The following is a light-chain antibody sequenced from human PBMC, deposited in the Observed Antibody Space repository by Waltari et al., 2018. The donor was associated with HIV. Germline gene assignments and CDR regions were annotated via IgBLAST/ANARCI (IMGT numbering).Light chain of an antibody. J-gene: IGLJ2*01. Sequence: SYEVTQPPSVAVSPGQTASITCSGYELGDKYTCWYQQKPGQSPLLVIYQDDKRPSGIPARFSASSSGHTATLIISGTLPMDEADYYCQAWGSTTSGVFGRGTKLTVL. CDR3: QAWGSTTSGV. CDR2: QDD. V-gene: IGLV3-1*01. CDR1: ELGDKY.